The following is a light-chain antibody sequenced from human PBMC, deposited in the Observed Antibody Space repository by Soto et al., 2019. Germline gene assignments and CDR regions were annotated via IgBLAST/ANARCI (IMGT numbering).Light chain of an antibody. CDR1: QSISSN. V-gene: IGKV3-15*01. CDR3: QQYKNWPLIT. CDR2: GAS. Sequence: EIVMTQSPATLSVSQGERATLSCRASQSISSNLAWYQQKPGQAPRLLIYGASTRATGIPARFSGSGSGTEFILTISSLQSEDFAVYYCQQYKNWPLITFGQGTRLEIK. J-gene: IGKJ5*01.